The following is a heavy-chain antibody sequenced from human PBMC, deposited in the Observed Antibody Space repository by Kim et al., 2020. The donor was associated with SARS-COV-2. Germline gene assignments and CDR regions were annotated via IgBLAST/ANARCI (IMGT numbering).Heavy chain of an antibody. D-gene: IGHD3-10*01. CDR1: GGSISSSNW. J-gene: IGHJ6*02. CDR3: ARTGLGGYYYYGMDV. V-gene: IGHV4-4*02. Sequence: SETLSLTCAVSGGSISSSNWWSWVRQPPGKGLEWIGEIYHSGSTNYNPSLKSRVTISVDKSKNQFSLKLSSVTAADTAVYYCARTGLGGYYYYGMDVWGQGTTVTVSS. CDR2: IYHSGST.